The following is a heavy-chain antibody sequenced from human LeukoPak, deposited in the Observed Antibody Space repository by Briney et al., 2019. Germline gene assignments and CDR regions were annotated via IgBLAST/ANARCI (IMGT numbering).Heavy chain of an antibody. D-gene: IGHD6-19*01. CDR2: IIPIFGTA. V-gene: IGHV1-69*05. CDR3: AVAVAGNYYYYYYMDV. CDR1: GGTFSSYA. Sequence: SVKGSCKASGGTFSSYAISWVRQAPGQGLEWMGGIIPIFGTANYAQKFQGRVTITTDESTSTAYMELSSLRSEDTAVYYCAVAVAGNYYYYYYMDVWGKGTTVTVSS. J-gene: IGHJ6*03.